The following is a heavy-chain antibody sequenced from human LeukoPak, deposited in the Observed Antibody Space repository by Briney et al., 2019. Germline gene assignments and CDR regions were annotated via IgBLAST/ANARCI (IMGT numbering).Heavy chain of an antibody. Sequence: PSETLSLTCTVSGGSISNYYWSRIRQPPGKGLEWIGYIYSSGHTNYNPSLKDRDTISVDTSKNQFSLNLTSVTAADTAVYYCARHFSGAAAPLPFDYWGQGTLVTVSS. V-gene: IGHV4-59*08. D-gene: IGHD6-13*01. CDR1: GGSISNYY. J-gene: IGHJ4*02. CDR3: ARHFSGAAAPLPFDY. CDR2: IYSSGHT.